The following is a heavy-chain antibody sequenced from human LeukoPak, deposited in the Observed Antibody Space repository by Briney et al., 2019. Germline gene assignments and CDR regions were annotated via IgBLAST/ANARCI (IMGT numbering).Heavy chain of an antibody. V-gene: IGHV1-2*02. D-gene: IGHD5-24*01. CDR2: ITPSGGT. CDR1: GYTFTSHA. CDR3: ARDRYGDGFAHFDC. Sequence: ASVKVSCKASGYTFTSHAMHWVRQAPGQGLEWMGWITPSGGTNYPQKFQGRVAITRDTSITTAYMDLSRLTSDDTAVYYCARDRYGDGFAHFDCWGQGALVTVSS. J-gene: IGHJ4*02.